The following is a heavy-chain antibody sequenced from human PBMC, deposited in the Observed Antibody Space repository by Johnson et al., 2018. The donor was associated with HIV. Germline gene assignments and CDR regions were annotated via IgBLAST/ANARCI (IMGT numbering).Heavy chain of an antibody. J-gene: IGHJ3*02. CDR3: AKASMGFNWNQFEAFDM. D-gene: IGHD1-20*01. CDR1: GFTFSNYG. CDR2: IRHDGNNK. V-gene: IGHV3-30*02. Sequence: QVQLVESGGGVVQPGGSRRLSCAAFGFTFSNYGMHWVRLAPGKGLEWVAFIRHDGNNKYYADSVKGRFTISRDNSKNKLSLQMNSLRVEDTAVYYCAKASMGFNWNQFEAFDMWGQGTMVTVAS.